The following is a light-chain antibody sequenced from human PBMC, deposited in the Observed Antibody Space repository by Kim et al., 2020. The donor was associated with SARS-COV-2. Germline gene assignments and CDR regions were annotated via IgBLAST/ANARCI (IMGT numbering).Light chain of an antibody. V-gene: IGLV3-1*01. CDR1: KLGDKY. CDR3: QAWDSSTGV. Sequence: SVAPGQTASITCYGDKLGDKYACWYQQKPGQSPVRVIYQDSKRPSGSPERFSGSNSGNTATLTISGTQAMDEADYYCQAWDSSTGVFGGGTQLTVL. CDR2: QDS. J-gene: IGLJ3*02.